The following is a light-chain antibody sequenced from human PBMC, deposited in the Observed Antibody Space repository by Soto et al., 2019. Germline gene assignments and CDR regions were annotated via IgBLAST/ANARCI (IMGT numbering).Light chain of an antibody. CDR2: GAS. V-gene: IGKV1-27*01. J-gene: IGKJ1*01. Sequence: DIQMTQSPSSLSASVGDRVTITCRASQGISNFLAWYQQRPGKVPQLLIFGASTLQSGVPSRFSGSGSGTDFTLTISSLQPEDVATYFCQKYDFAPWTFGQGTKVEIK. CDR1: QGISNF. CDR3: QKYDFAPWT.